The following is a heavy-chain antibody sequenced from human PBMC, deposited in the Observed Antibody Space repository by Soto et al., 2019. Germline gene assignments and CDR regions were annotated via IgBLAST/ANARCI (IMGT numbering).Heavy chain of an antibody. V-gene: IGHV1-46*01. D-gene: IGHD3-22*01. Sequence: ASVKVSCKASGGTFTSYYMHWVRQAPGQGLEWMGIINPSGGSTSYAQKFQGRVTMTRDTSTSTVYMELSSLRSEDTAVYYCARTAVRYYYDSSGPSDRFDPWGQGTLVTVSS. CDR3: ARTAVRYYYDSSGPSDRFDP. CDR1: GGTFTSYY. J-gene: IGHJ5*02. CDR2: INPSGGST.